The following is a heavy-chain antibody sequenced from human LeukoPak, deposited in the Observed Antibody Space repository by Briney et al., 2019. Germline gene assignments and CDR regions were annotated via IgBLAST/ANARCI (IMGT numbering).Heavy chain of an antibody. Sequence: PETLSLTCTVSGGSICSFLWRWIRPPPGEGLEWNGYILSSGRTNYSPSLKSRVTISVDTSKNQFSLKLSSVTAADTAVYYCARVQLLRWFGELGMDVWGQGTTVTVSS. CDR3: ARVQLLRWFGELGMDV. CDR2: ILSSGRT. CDR1: GGSICSFL. D-gene: IGHD3-10*01. V-gene: IGHV4-59*12. J-gene: IGHJ6*02.